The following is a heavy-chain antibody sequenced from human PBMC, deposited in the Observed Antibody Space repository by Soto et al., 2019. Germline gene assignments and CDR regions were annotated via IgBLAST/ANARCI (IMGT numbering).Heavy chain of an antibody. CDR2: ISSNGGST. CDR1: GFTFSSYA. V-gene: IGHV3-64D*08. Sequence: GGSLRLSCSASGFTFSSYAMHWVRQAPGKGLEYVSAISSNGGSTYYADSVKGRFTISRDNSKNTLYLQMSSLRAEDTAVYYCVKGGSRYSYGSRVGMDVWGQGTTVTVSS. D-gene: IGHD5-18*01. J-gene: IGHJ6*02. CDR3: VKGGSRYSYGSRVGMDV.